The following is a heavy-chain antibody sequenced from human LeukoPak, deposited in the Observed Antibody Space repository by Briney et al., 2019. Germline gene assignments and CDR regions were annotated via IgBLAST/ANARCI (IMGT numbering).Heavy chain of an antibody. J-gene: IGHJ1*01. V-gene: IGHV3-11*01. CDR3: AKDRETTVRHFQH. CDR2: ISTSGSTI. Sequence: GGSLRLSCAASGFTFNDYYMSWIRQAPGKGLEWVSYISTSGSTIYYTDSVKGRFTISRDTAKNSLYLQMNSLRAEDTAVYYCAKDRETTVRHFQHWGQGTLVTVSS. CDR1: GFTFNDYY. D-gene: IGHD4-11*01.